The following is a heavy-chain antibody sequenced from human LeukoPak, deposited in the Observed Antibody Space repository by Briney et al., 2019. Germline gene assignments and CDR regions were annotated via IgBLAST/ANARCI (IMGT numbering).Heavy chain of an antibody. J-gene: IGHJ4*02. D-gene: IGHD6-19*01. CDR1: GGSLRSYY. CDR3: ARGSGPYYFDY. V-gene: IGHV4-4*09. CDR2: IYTSGNT. Sequence: SETLSLTCSVSGGSLRSYYCSWIRQLPGKELEWIGYIYTSGNTNYNPSLKSRVTISVDTSKSQFSLKLSSVTAADTAVYYCARGSGPYYFDYWGQGTLVTVSS.